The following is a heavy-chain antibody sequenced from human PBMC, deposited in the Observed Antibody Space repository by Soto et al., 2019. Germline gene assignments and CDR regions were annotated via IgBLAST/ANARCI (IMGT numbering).Heavy chain of an antibody. V-gene: IGHV4-30-2*01. CDR1: GGSISSGGYS. CDR3: ARVHYDSSGNTWFDP. D-gene: IGHD3-22*01. Sequence: QLQLQESGSGLVKPSQTMSLTCAVSGGSISSGGYSWSWIRQPPGKGLEWIGYIYHIVSTYYNPSLKSRVTISVDRSKNQFSLKRSSVTAADTAVYYCARVHYDSSGNTWFDPWGQGTLVTVSS. J-gene: IGHJ5*02. CDR2: IYHIVST.